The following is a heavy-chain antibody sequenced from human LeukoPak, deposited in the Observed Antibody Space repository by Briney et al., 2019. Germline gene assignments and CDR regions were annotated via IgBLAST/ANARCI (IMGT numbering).Heavy chain of an antibody. CDR2: INSDGSST. V-gene: IGHV3-74*01. CDR1: GFTFSSYW. CDR3: ARAGGGLSGFKYYYDSSGPTGFDY. Sequence: GGSLRLSCAASGFTFSSYWMHWVRQAPGKGLVWVSRINSDGSSTSYADSVKGRFTISRDNAKNTLYLQMNSLRAADTAVYYCARAGGGLSGFKYYYDSSGPTGFDYWGQGTLVTVSS. D-gene: IGHD3-22*01. J-gene: IGHJ4*02.